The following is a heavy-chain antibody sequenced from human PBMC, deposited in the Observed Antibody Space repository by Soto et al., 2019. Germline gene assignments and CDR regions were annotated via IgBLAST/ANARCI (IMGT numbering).Heavy chain of an antibody. D-gene: IGHD3-22*01. CDR2: IIPIFGTA. V-gene: IGHV1-69*01. Sequence: QVQLVQSGAEVKKPGSSVKVSCKASGGTFSSYAISWVRQAPGQGLEWMGGIIPIFGTANYAQKFQGRVTITADESTSTAYMELSSLRSEDTAVYYCARDPHPYYYDSSGYYPYFDYWGQGTLVTGSS. J-gene: IGHJ4*02. CDR3: ARDPHPYYYDSSGYYPYFDY. CDR1: GGTFSSYA.